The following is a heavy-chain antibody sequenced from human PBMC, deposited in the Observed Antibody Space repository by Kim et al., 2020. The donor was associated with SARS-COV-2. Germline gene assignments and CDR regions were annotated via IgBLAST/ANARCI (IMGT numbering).Heavy chain of an antibody. V-gene: IGHV3-30-3*01. CDR1: GFTFSSYA. CDR2: ISYDGSNK. D-gene: IGHD3-10*01. Sequence: GGSLRLSCAASGFTFSSYAMHWVRQAPGKGLEWVAVISYDGSNKYYADSVKGRFTISRDNSKNTLYLQMNSLRAEDTAVYYCARVVRAQGDYTRLYYYGMDVWGQGTTVTVSS. CDR3: ARVVRAQGDYTRLYYYGMDV. J-gene: IGHJ6*02.